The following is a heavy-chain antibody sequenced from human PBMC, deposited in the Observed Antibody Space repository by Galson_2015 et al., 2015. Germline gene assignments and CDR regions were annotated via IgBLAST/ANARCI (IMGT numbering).Heavy chain of an antibody. CDR1: GGTFSSYA. V-gene: IGHV1-69*13. D-gene: IGHD3-3*01. CDR3: ARNRVVIPRTRNYYGMDV. CDR2: IIPIFGTA. J-gene: IGHJ6*02. Sequence: SVKVSCKASGGTFSSYAISWVRQAPGQGLEWMGGIIPIFGTANYAQKFQGRVTITADESTSTAYMELSSLRSEDTAVYYCARNRVVIPRTRNYYGMDVWGQGTTVTVSS.